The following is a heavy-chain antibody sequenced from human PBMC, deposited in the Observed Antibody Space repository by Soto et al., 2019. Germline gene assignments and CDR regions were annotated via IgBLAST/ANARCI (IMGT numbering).Heavy chain of an antibody. CDR2: INHSGST. CDR3: ARRALGIPAAVCRGGFDY. CDR1: GGSFSGYY. Sequence: PSETLPLTCAVYGGSFSGYYWSWIRQPPGKGLEWVGEINHSGSTNYNPSLKSRVTISVDTSKNQFSLKLSSVTAADTAVYYCARRALGIPAAVCRGGFDYWGQGTLFTVSS. J-gene: IGHJ4*02. D-gene: IGHD7-27*01. V-gene: IGHV4-34*01.